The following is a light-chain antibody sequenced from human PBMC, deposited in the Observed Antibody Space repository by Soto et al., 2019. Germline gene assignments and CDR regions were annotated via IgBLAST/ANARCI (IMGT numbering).Light chain of an antibody. CDR1: SSNIGSNY. CDR3: AAWDDSLSGYV. Sequence: QSVLTQPPSASGTPGQRVTISCSGSSSNIGSNYVYWYQQLPGTAPKLLIYSNNQRPSGVPDRFSGSKSGTSASLAISGLRSEDEADYYCAAWDDSLSGYVFGTVTKLTVL. J-gene: IGLJ1*01. V-gene: IGLV1-47*02. CDR2: SNN.